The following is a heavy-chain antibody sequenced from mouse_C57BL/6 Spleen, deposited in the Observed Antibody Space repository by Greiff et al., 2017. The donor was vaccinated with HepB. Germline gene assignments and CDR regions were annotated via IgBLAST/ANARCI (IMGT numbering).Heavy chain of an antibody. CDR3: ARNPSITTVVANWYFDV. J-gene: IGHJ1*03. V-gene: IGHV2-9-1*01. D-gene: IGHD1-1*01. Sequence: QVQLKESGPGLVAPSQSLSITCTVSGFSLTSYAISWVRPPPGKGLEWLGVIWTGGGTNYNSALKSRLSISKDNSKIKVFIKMNSLQTDDTARYYCARNPSITTVVANWYFDVWGTGTTVTVSS. CDR1: GFSLTSYA. CDR2: IWTGGGT.